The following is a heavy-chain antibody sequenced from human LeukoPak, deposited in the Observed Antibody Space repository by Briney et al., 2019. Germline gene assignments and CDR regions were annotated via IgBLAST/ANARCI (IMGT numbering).Heavy chain of an antibody. J-gene: IGHJ4*02. CDR2: IYHSGST. D-gene: IGHD5-18*01. CDR1: GYSISSGYY. Sequence: SETLSLTCTVSGYSISSGYYWGWIRQPPGKGLEWIGSIYHSGSTYYNPSLKSRVTISVDTSKNQFSLKLSSVTAADTAVYYCARMERGYSYGYGVLFDYWGQGTLVTVSS. CDR3: ARMERGYSYGYGVLFDY. V-gene: IGHV4-38-2*02.